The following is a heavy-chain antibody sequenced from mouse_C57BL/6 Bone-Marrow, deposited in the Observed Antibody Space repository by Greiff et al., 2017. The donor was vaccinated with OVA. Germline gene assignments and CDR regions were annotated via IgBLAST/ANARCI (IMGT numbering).Heavy chain of an antibody. J-gene: IGHJ1*03. CDR1: GFTFSDFY. Sequence: EVKLMESGGGLVQSGRSLRLSCATSGFTFSDFYMEWVRQAPGKGLEWIAASRNKANDYTTEYSASVKGRFIVSRDTSHSILYLQMNALRAEDTAIYYCARATYYGSSYWYFDVWGTGTTVTVSS. CDR3: ARATYYGSSYWYFDV. V-gene: IGHV7-1*01. D-gene: IGHD1-1*01. CDR2: SRNKANDYTT.